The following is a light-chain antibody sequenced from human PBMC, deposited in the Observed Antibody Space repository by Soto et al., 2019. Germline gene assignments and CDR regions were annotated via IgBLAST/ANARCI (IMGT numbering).Light chain of an antibody. J-gene: IGKJ2*01. CDR1: ETISSTY. Sequence: EIVLTQSQGTLSLSPGERATLSCRTSETISSTYLAWYQQTSGQAPRLLIHGTSSRASDIPARFSGSRSGTDFTLTISSLEPEDFAVYFCQQYGRSPPTFGPGTKLDIK. V-gene: IGKV3-20*01. CDR2: GTS. CDR3: QQYGRSPPT.